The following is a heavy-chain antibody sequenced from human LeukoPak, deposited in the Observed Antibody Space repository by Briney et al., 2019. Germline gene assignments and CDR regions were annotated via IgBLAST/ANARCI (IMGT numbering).Heavy chain of an antibody. J-gene: IGHJ4*02. CDR3: ARELSTFFIES. V-gene: IGHV4-39*07. D-gene: IGHD5/OR15-5a*01. CDR1: GGSISSGSSY. Sequence: PSETLSLTCTVSGGSISSGSSYWGWIRQPPGKGLEWIGNIYYTGSSYYSPSLESRVTISVDTSKNQFSLKLRSVTAADTAVYFCARELSTFFIESWGQGTLVTVSS. CDR2: IYYTGSS.